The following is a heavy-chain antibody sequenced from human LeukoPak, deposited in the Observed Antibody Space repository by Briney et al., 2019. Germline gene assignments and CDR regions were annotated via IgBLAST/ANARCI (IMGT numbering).Heavy chain of an antibody. V-gene: IGHV1-2*02. Sequence: ASVKVSCKASGYTFTGYYMHWVRQAPGQGLEWMEWINPNSGGTNYAQKFQGRVTMTRDTSISTAYMELSRLRSDDTAVYYCAKISFSGYDFSDYWGQGTLVTVSS. J-gene: IGHJ4*02. D-gene: IGHD5-12*01. CDR2: INPNSGGT. CDR1: GYTFTGYY. CDR3: AKISFSGYDFSDY.